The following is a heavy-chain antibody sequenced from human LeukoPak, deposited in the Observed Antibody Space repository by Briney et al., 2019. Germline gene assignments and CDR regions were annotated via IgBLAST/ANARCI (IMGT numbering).Heavy chain of an antibody. Sequence: GGSLRLSCAASGFSFYSYAMSWVRQAPGKGLEWVSAISGSGGSTYYADSVKGRFTISKGNSKNTLYLQMNSLRAEDTAVYYCAKVTGDGDSSGYYFDPGYFDLWGRGTLVTVSS. V-gene: IGHV3-23*01. D-gene: IGHD3-22*01. J-gene: IGHJ2*01. CDR1: GFSFYSYA. CDR3: AKVTGDGDSSGYYFDPGYFDL. CDR2: ISGSGGST.